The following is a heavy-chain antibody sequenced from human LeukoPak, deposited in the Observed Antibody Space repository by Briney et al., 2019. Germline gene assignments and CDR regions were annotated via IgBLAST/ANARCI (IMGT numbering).Heavy chain of an antibody. CDR1: GFTFSSYG. V-gene: IGHV3-33*01. Sequence: GGSLRLSCAASGFTFSSYGMHWVRQAPGKGLEWVAVIGYDGSNKYYADSVKGRFTISRDNSKNTLYMQMNSLRAEDTAVYCCARDASPYDSSGYYYDYWGQGTLVTVSS. J-gene: IGHJ4*02. D-gene: IGHD3-22*01. CDR2: IGYDGSNK. CDR3: ARDASPYDSSGYYYDY.